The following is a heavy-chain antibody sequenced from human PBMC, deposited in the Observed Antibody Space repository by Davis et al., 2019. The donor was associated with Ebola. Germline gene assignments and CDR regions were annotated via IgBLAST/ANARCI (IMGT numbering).Heavy chain of an antibody. CDR3: ARRTTSVDTVVLPAAGLAY. Sequence: PGGSLRLSCAASGFTFSSYAMSWVRQAPGKGLEWVSTISLSGGSTYYADSVKGRFTISRDNSKNTLHLQMNSLGAEDTAVYYCARRTTSVDTVVLPAAGLAYWGQGTLVTVSS. D-gene: IGHD2-2*03. CDR1: GFTFSSYA. J-gene: IGHJ4*02. CDR2: ISLSGGST. V-gene: IGHV3-23*01.